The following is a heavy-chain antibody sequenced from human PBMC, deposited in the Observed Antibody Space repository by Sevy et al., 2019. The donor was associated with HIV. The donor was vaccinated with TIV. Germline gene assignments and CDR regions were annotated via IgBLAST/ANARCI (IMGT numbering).Heavy chain of an antibody. V-gene: IGHV4-34*01. CDR2: INHSGST. Sequence: SETLSLTCAVYGGSFSGYYWSWIRQPPGKGLEWIGEINHSGSTNYNPSLKSRVTISVDTSKNQFSLKLSSVTAADTAVYYCARGPVTMVRGVIKDYYYYGMDVWGQGTTVTVSS. J-gene: IGHJ6*02. D-gene: IGHD3-10*01. CDR1: GGSFSGYY. CDR3: ARGPVTMVRGVIKDYYYYGMDV.